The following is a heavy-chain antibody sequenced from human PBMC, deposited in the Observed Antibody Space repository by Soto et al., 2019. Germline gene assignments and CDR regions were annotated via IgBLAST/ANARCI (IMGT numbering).Heavy chain of an antibody. CDR1: GYTFTSYG. Sequence: QVQLVQSGAEVKKPGASVKVSCKASGYTFTSYGISWVRQAPGQGLEWMGWISAYNGNTNYAQKLQGRVTMTTDTXTSXAYMELRSLRSDDTAVYYCAMDQFDSYGLKGGLDYWGQGTLVTVSS. CDR2: ISAYNGNT. D-gene: IGHD5-18*01. J-gene: IGHJ4*02. V-gene: IGHV1-18*01. CDR3: AMDQFDSYGLKGGLDY.